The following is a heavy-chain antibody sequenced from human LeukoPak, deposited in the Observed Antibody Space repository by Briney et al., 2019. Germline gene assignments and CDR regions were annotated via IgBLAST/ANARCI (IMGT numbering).Heavy chain of an antibody. D-gene: IGHD3-3*01. CDR3: ARGRFLEWLFDYGMDV. V-gene: IGHV1-3*01. CDR1: GYTFTSYA. J-gene: IGHJ6*02. Sequence: ASVTVSCTASGYTFTSYAMHWVRQAPGQRLEWMGWINAGNGNTKYSQKFQGRVTITRDTSASTAYMELSSLRSEDTAVYYCARGRFLEWLFDYGMDVWGQGTTVTVSS. CDR2: INAGNGNT.